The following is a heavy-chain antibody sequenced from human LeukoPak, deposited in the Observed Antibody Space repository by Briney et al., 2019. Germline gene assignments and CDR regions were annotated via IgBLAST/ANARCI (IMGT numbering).Heavy chain of an antibody. J-gene: IGHJ4*02. Sequence: PSETLSLTCTVSGGSISSGSYYWSWIRQPAGKGLEWIGRIYTSGSTNYNPSLKSRVTISVDTSKNQFSLKLSSVTAADTAVYYWARHVGLPAAIPYYFDYWGQGTLVSVSS. D-gene: IGHD2-2*01. V-gene: IGHV4-61*02. CDR3: ARHVGLPAAIPYYFDY. CDR2: IYTSGST. CDR1: GGSISSGSYY.